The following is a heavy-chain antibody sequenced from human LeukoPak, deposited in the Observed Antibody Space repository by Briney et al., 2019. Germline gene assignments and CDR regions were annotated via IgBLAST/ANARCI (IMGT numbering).Heavy chain of an antibody. CDR1: GGSTSSSNYY. Sequence: SETLSLTCAVSGGSTSSSNYYWGWIRQPPGKGLDWIGGIHYSGNTYYNPSLKSRVTISVDTSKNRFSLKLSSVTAADTAVYYCARLGAGPTYYDFWSGYSSFYFDYWGQGTLVTVSS. D-gene: IGHD3-3*01. CDR2: IHYSGNT. J-gene: IGHJ4*02. V-gene: IGHV4-39*01. CDR3: ARLGAGPTYYDFWSGYSSFYFDY.